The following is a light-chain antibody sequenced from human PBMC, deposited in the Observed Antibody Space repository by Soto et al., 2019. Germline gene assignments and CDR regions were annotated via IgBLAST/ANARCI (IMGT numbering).Light chain of an antibody. CDR2: KAS. CDR3: QQYSHYNTYWT. J-gene: IGKJ1*01. Sequence: DIQMTQSPSTLSASVGDRVTITCRASQSVSNWLAWYQQKPGKAPKLLIYKASTLERGVPSRFSGSGSGTEFTLTISSLQPDDFAIYFCQQYSHYNTYWTFGQGTKVEIK. CDR1: QSVSNW. V-gene: IGKV1-5*03.